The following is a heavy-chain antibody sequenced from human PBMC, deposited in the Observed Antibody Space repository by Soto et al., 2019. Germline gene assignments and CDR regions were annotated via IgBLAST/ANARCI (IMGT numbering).Heavy chain of an antibody. CDR1: GFTFSDYY. J-gene: IGHJ4*02. V-gene: IGHV3-11*01. D-gene: IGHD6-13*01. CDR3: ARDRSIAAAGILPDY. CDR2: ISSSGSTI. Sequence: PGGSLRLSCAASGFTFSDYYMSWIRQAPGKGLEWVSYISSSGSTIYYADSVKGRFTTSRDNAKNSLYLQMNSLRAEDTAVYYCARDRSIAAAGILPDYWGQGTLVTVSS.